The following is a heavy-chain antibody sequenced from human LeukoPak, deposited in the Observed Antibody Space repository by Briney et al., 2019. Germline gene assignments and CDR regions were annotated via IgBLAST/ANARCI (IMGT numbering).Heavy chain of an antibody. CDR2: INHSGST. J-gene: IGHJ3*02. D-gene: IGHD3-22*01. CDR3: ARVLRRRITMIVVVNLHHAFDI. Sequence: SETLSLTCAVYGGSFSGYYWSWIRQPPGKGLEWIGEINHSGSTNYNPSLRSRVTISVDTSKNQFSLKLSSVTAADTAVYYCARVLRRRITMIVVVNLHHAFDIWGQGTMVTVSS. V-gene: IGHV4-34*01. CDR1: GGSFSGYY.